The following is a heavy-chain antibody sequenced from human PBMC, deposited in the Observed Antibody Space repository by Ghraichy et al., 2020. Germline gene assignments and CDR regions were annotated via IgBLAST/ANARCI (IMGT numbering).Heavy chain of an antibody. V-gene: IGHV4-59*08. CDR1: GGSISSYY. CDR3: ASLSLYSGSSLDY. CDR2: IYYSGST. Sequence: GSLRLSCTVSGGSISSYYWSWIRQPPGKGLEWIGYIYYSGSTNYNPSLKSRVTISVDTSKNQFSLKLSSVTAADTAVYYCASLSLYSGSSLDYWGQGTLVTVSS. J-gene: IGHJ4*02. D-gene: IGHD1-26*01.